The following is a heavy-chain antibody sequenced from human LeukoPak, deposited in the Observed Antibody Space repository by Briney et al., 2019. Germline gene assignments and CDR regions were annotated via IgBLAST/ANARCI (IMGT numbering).Heavy chain of an antibody. CDR1: GFTFSSYA. CDR2: ISGSGGST. CDR3: AKVVGRYGDPRFDC. V-gene: IGHV3-23*01. J-gene: IGHJ4*02. D-gene: IGHD4-17*01. Sequence: GGSLRLSCAASGFTFSSYAMSWVRQAPGRGLEWVSAISGSGGSTYYADSVKGRFTISRDNSKNTLYLQMNSLRAEDTAVYYCAKVVGRYGDPRFDCWGQGTLVTVSS.